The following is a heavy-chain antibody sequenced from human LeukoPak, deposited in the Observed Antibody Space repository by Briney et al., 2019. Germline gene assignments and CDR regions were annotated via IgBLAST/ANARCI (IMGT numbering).Heavy chain of an antibody. J-gene: IGHJ4*02. CDR1: GYALTELS. CDR2: FDPEDGET. V-gene: IGHV1-24*01. CDR3: ATSFGLPFDY. Sequence: ASVKVSCTVSGYALTELSMHWVRRAPGKGLEWMGGFDPEDGETIYAQKFQGRVTMTEDTSTDTAYMELSSLRSEDTAVYYCATSFGLPFDYWGQGTLVTVSS. D-gene: IGHD3-16*01.